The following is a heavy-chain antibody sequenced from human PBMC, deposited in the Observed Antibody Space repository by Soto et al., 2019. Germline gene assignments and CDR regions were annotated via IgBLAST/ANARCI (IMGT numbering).Heavy chain of an antibody. CDR3: ARALTMVRGVITNDYCYCGMDV. D-gene: IGHD3-10*01. V-gene: IGHV1-18*01. CDR1: GYTFTSYG. Sequence: QVQLVQSGAEVKKPGASVKVSCKASGYTFTSYGISWVRQAPGQGLEWMGWISAYNGNTNYAQKLQGRVTMTTDTSTSTGYMELRRLRSDDTAVYYCARALTMVRGVITNDYCYCGMDVWGQGTTVTVSS. CDR2: ISAYNGNT. J-gene: IGHJ6*02.